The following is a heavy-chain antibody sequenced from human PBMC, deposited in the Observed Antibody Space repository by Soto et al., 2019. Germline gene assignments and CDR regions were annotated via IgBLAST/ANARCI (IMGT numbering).Heavy chain of an antibody. V-gene: IGHV3-30*03. CDR2: ISYDGSNK. CDR3: ARRGWDACDI. Sequence: QVQLVESGGGVVQPGRSLRLSCAASGFTFSSYGMHWVRQAPGKGLEWVAVISYDGSNKYYADYVKGRFTISRDNSKNTLYLQMNGLRAEDTAVYYCARRGWDACDIWGQGTMVTVSS. CDR1: GFTFSSYG. J-gene: IGHJ3*02.